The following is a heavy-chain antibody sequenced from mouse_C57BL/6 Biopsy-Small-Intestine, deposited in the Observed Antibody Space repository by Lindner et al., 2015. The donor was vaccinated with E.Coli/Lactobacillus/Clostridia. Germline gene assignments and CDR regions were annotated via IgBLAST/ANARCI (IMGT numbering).Heavy chain of an antibody. CDR1: GYTFADYE. CDR3: TRDGPYLYFDV. CDR2: IDPEAGGT. J-gene: IGHJ1*03. Sequence: VQLQESGAELVRPGASVTLSCKASGYTFADYEIHWVKQTPVYGLEWIGAIDPEAGGTAYNQNFKDKAILTADKSSSTAYMELRSLTSEGSAVYFCTRDGPYLYFDVWGTGTTVTVSS. V-gene: IGHV1-15*01. D-gene: IGHD1-2*01.